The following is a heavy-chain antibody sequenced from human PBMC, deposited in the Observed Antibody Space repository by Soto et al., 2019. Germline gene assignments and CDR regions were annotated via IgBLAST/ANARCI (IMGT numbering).Heavy chain of an antibody. V-gene: IGHV3-74*01. CDR3: ARDPFRVGTY. D-gene: IGHD1-26*01. CDR2: INSGGSST. CDR1: GFTFSSYW. J-gene: IGHJ4*02. Sequence: EVQLVESGGGLVQPGGSLRLSCAASGFTFSSYWMHWVRQAPGKGLVWVSRINSGGSSTDYADSVKGRFTISRDSAKNPLYLHIKRLRAEDTAVYYCARDPFRVGTYWGQGTLVTASP.